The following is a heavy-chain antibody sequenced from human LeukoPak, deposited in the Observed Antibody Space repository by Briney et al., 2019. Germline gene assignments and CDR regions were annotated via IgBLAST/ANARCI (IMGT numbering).Heavy chain of an antibody. D-gene: IGHD1/OR15-1a*01. CDR2: IWYDGSSQ. CDR1: GFTFSSYA. V-gene: IGHV3-30*04. J-gene: IGHJ2*01. CDR3: AKDLASTTHSAWYFDL. Sequence: GGSLRLSCAASGFTFSSYAMHWVRQAPGKGLEWVAVIWYDGSSQFYADSVRGRFTISRDNSKNTLSLQMSSLTAVDSAVYYCAKDLASTTHSAWYFDLWGRGTVVTVSS.